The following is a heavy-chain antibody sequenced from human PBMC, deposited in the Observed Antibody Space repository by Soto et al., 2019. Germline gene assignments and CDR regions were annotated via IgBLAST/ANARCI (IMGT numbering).Heavy chain of an antibody. J-gene: IGHJ4*02. Sequence: GGSLRLSCAASGFTFSSYGMHWVRQAPGKGLEWVAVISYDGSNKYYADSVKGRFTISRDNSKNTLYLQMNSLRAEDTAVYYCAKEAKNYYDSSGYYNSFDYWGQGTLVTVSS. CDR1: GFTFSSYG. V-gene: IGHV3-30*18. D-gene: IGHD3-22*01. CDR2: ISYDGSNK. CDR3: AKEAKNYYDSSGYYNSFDY.